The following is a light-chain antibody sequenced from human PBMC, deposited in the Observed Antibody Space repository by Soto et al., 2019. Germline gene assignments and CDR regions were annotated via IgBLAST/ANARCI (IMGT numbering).Light chain of an antibody. CDR3: GSWDSSLSAYV. CDR2: DDN. CDR1: SSNIGGNS. V-gene: IGLV1-51*01. Sequence: GRTQPPSVSAAPGRKVTMACSGSSSNIGGNSVSWYQQLPGTAPKLLIYDDNKRPSGIPDLFSGSKSGTSATLGITGFQTGDEADYYCGSWDSSLSAYVFGTGTKVTVL. J-gene: IGLJ1*01.